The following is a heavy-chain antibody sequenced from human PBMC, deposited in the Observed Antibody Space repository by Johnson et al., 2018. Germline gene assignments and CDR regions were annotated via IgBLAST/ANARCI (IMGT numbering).Heavy chain of an antibody. Sequence: QVQLVESGGGVVQXGTSXRLXCGVSGVTLSNSIMHWVRQAPGKGLEWVALISQDEMIKQYGDSARDRFTISRDISRNTVYLQMNSLRDEDTAVYYCAREARSSGRAGIFGVWGQGTMVTVSS. V-gene: IGHV3-30*03. CDR1: GVTLSNSI. D-gene: IGHD3-22*01. CDR3: AREARSSGRAGIFGV. J-gene: IGHJ3*01. CDR2: ISQDEMIK.